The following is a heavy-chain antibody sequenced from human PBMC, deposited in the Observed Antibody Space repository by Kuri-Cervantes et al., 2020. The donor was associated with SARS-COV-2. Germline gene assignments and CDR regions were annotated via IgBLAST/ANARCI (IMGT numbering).Heavy chain of an antibody. J-gene: IGHJ4*02. CDR3: ASGGYSGYVLPVDY. Sequence: ASVKVSCKVSGYTLTELSMHWVRQAPGKGLEWMGGFDPEDGETIYAQKFQGRVTMTEDTSTDTAYMELSSLRSEDTAVYYCASGGYSGYVLPVDYWGQGTLVTVSS. CDR1: GYTLTELS. V-gene: IGHV1-24*01. D-gene: IGHD5-12*01. CDR2: FDPEDGET.